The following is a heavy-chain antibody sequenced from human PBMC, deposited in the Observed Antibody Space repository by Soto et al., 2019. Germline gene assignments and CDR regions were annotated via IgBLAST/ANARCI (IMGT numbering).Heavy chain of an antibody. D-gene: IGHD6-13*01. CDR3: AKDREIGYSSSWYGGDAFDI. Sequence: GGSLRLSCAASGFTFSSYAMSWVRQAPGKGLEWVSAISGSGGSTYYADSVKGRFTISRDNSKNTLYLQMNSLRAEDTAVYYCAKDREIGYSSSWYGGDAFDIWGQGTMVTVSS. CDR2: ISGSGGST. V-gene: IGHV3-23*01. CDR1: GFTFSSYA. J-gene: IGHJ3*02.